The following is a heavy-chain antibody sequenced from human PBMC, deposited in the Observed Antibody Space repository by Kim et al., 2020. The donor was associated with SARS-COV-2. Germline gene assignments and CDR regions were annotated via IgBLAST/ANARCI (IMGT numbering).Heavy chain of an antibody. CDR2: NRNT. J-gene: IGHJ4*02. Sequence: NRNTRHSQKFQGRVTLTRDTPASTAFMELSSLRSEDTAVYYCAREQGGFDYWGQGTLVTVSS. CDR3: AREQGGFDY. V-gene: IGHV1-3*01.